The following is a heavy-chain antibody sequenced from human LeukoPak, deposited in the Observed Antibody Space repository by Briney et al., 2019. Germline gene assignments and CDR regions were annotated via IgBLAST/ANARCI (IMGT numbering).Heavy chain of an antibody. Sequence: SETLSLTCTVSGGSISSSSYYWGWIRQPPGKGLEWIGSIYYSGSTYYNPSLKSRVTISVDTSKNQFSLKLSSVTAADTAVYYCASKGQCGGDCYSRGAFDIWGQGTMVTVSS. CDR1: GGSISSSSYY. V-gene: IGHV4-39*07. J-gene: IGHJ3*02. D-gene: IGHD2-21*02. CDR3: ASKGQCGGDCYSRGAFDI. CDR2: IYYSGST.